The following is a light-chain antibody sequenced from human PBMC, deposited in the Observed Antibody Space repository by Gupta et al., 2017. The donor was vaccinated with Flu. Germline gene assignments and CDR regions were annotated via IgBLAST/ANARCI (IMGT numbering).Light chain of an antibody. J-gene: IGKJ2*01. V-gene: IGKV3-20*01. CDR2: AAS. CDR3: QQYGSSPYT. Sequence: EIVLTQSSGTLSLSPGERATLSCRASQTIRASFLAWYQQKPGQAPRLLIYAASSRATGIPGRFSGSGSGTDFTLTISRLEPEDFAVYYCQQYGSSPYTFRQGTKLEIK. CDR1: QTIRASF.